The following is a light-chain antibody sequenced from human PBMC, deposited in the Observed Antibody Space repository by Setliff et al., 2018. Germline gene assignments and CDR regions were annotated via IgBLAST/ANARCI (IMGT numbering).Light chain of an antibody. V-gene: IGLV2-14*01. J-gene: IGLJ1*01. CDR2: EVS. CDR3: TSYTSSSTLYV. Sequence: QSALTQPASVSGSPGQSITISCTGTDSDVGGFNLVSWYQQHPGKAPKLMIYEVSNRPSGVSNRFSGSKSGNTASLTISGLQAEDEADYYCTSYTSSSTLYVFGTGTKV. CDR1: DSDVGGFNL.